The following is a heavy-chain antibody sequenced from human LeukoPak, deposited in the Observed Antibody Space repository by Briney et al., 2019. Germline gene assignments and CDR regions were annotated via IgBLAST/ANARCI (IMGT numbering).Heavy chain of an antibody. D-gene: IGHD3-22*01. Sequence: SETLSLTCTVSGASISSGNYYWSWIRQPPGKGLEWIGYISYSGSTYYNPSLKSRISISVDTSNNQFSLELRSVTATDTAVYYYARRNYYDSNGYYLWGQGTLVAVSS. CDR1: GASISSGNYY. CDR2: ISYSGST. CDR3: ARRNYYDSNGYYL. J-gene: IGHJ5*02. V-gene: IGHV4-30-4*01.